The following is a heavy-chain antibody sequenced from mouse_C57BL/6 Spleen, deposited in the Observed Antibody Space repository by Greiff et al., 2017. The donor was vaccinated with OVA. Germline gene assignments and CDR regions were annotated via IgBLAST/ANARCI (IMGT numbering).Heavy chain of an antibody. V-gene: IGHV1-54*01. J-gene: IGHJ2*01. CDR1: GYAFTNYL. CDR2: INPGSGGT. Sequence: QVQLKQSGAELVRPGTSVKVSCKASGYAFTNYLIEWVKQRPGQGLEWIGVINPGSGGTNYNEKFKGKATLTADKSSSTAYMQLSSLTSEDSAVYFCAREGYYDYDLYYFDYWGQGTTLTVSS. CDR3: AREGYYDYDLYYFDY. D-gene: IGHD2-4*01.